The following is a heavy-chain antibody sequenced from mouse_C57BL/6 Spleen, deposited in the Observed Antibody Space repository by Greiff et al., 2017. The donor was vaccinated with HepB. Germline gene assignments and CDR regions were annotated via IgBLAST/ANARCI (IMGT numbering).Heavy chain of an antibody. CDR2: ISSGSSTI. Sequence: EVQVVESGGGLVKPGGSLKLSCAASGFTFSDYGMHWVRQAPEKGLEWVAYISSGSSTIYYADTVKGRFTISRDNAKTTLFLQMTSLRYEDTAMYCGARKLREKNAMDYWGQGTSVTVSS. CDR3: ARKLREKNAMDY. V-gene: IGHV5-17*01. J-gene: IGHJ4*01. CDR1: GFTFSDYG.